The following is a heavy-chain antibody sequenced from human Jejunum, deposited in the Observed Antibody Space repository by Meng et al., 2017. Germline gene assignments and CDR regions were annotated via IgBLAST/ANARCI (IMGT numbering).Heavy chain of an antibody. V-gene: IGHV3-33*06. CDR1: GFTFSDYG. CDR3: AKQWGSGNYLDY. D-gene: IGHD1-26*01. J-gene: IGHJ4*02. Sequence: GESLKISCVASGFTFSDYGMHWARQAPGKGLEWVALIWYDGSNKYYGDSVKGRFSISRDNSKNTLYLEMSSLRDEDTAVYYCAKQWGSGNYLDYWGQGTQVTVSS. CDR2: IWYDGSNK.